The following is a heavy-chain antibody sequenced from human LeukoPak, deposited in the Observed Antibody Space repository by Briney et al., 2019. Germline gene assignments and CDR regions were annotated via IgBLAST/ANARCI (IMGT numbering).Heavy chain of an antibody. J-gene: IGHJ4*02. CDR2: ISSSSRDI. D-gene: IGHD2-15*01. Sequence: GGSLRLSCAASGFTFSSYTMTWVRQAPGKGLEWVAAISSSSRDIFYADSVKGRFSISRDNTQNSLSLQMNRLRAEDTAVYYCARSDSSLVVDPAAKGYWGQGTLVTVSS. CDR1: GFTFSSYT. V-gene: IGHV3-21*01. CDR3: ARSDSSLVVDPAAKGY.